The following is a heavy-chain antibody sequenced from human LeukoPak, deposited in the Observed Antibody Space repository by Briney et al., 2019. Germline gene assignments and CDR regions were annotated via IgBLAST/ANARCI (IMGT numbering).Heavy chain of an antibody. J-gene: IGHJ4*02. D-gene: IGHD5-18*01. CDR3: ARDIGQLYFNY. Sequence: SETPSLTCTVSGGSISSYYWSWIRQPPGKGLEWIGYIYYSGSTNYNPSLKSRVTISVDMSRNQFSLKLSSVTAADTAVYYCARDIGQLYFNYWGQGTLVTVSS. CDR1: GGSISSYY. CDR2: IYYSGST. V-gene: IGHV4-59*01.